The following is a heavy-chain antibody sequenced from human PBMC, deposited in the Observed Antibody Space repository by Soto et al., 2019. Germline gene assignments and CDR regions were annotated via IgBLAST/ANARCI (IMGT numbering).Heavy chain of an antibody. V-gene: IGHV3-23*01. CDR2: IGGSGERT. CDR1: GFTYSTYA. CDR3: ARHPERIAQIGWFDP. Sequence: GGSLRLSCAASGFTYSTYAMNWVRQAPGKGLEWVSGIGGSGERTYYADSVKGRFTISRDNAKNSLYLQMNSLRAEDTAVYYCARHPERIAQIGWFDPWGQGTLVTVSS. J-gene: IGHJ5*02. D-gene: IGHD6-13*01.